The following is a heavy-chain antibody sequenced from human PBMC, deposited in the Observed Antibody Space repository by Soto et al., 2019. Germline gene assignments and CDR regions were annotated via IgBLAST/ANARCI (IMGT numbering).Heavy chain of an antibody. CDR1: GFTFSGYW. CDR2: IKHDGSVK. D-gene: IGHD2-21*02. CDR3: ARAPYISDWYRFDL. V-gene: IGHV3-7*03. J-gene: IGHJ4*02. Sequence: SGGSLRLSCEASGFTFSGYWMSWVRQAPGKGLEWVGDIKHDGSVKFYEDSVKGRFTISRDSAKKLLYLQMSGLRAEDTALYYCARAPYISDWYRFDLWGQGTLVTVSS.